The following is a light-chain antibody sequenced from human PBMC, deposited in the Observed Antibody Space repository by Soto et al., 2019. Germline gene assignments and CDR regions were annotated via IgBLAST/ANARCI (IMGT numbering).Light chain of an antibody. CDR2: DNN. CDR1: TSNIANNY. CDR3: ATWDTSLSSIL. V-gene: IGLV1-51*01. Sequence: QSVLTQPPSVSAAPGQEVSISCSGGTSNIANNYVSWYQQFPGTAPKRLIYDNNKRPSGTTDRFSAFKSGTSATLTITGLQTGDEAHYYCATWDTSLSSILFGGGTKLTVL. J-gene: IGLJ2*01.